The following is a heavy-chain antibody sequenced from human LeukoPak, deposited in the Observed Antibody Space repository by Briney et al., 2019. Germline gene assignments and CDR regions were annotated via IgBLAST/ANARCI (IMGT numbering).Heavy chain of an antibody. CDR1: GYSISSGYY. J-gene: IGHJ4*02. CDR2: IYHSGST. Sequence: SETLSLTCAVSGYSISSGYYWGWIRQPPGKGLEWIGSIYHSGSTYYNPSLKSRVTISVDTSKNQLSLKLSSVTAADTAVYYCARSPERWLQLLIDYWGQGTLVTVSS. V-gene: IGHV4-38-2*01. CDR3: ARSPERWLQLLIDY. D-gene: IGHD5-24*01.